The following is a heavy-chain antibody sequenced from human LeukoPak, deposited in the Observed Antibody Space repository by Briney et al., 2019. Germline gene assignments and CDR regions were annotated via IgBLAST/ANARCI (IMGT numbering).Heavy chain of an antibody. CDR2: ISGSGGST. V-gene: IGHV3-23*01. J-gene: IGHJ4*02. CDR1: GFTFSSYA. D-gene: IGHD3-22*01. CDR3: AKDRHLIPYYYDSSGHPHYFDY. Sequence: GGSLRLSCAASGFTFSSYAMSWVRQAPGKGLEWVSAISGSGGSTYYADSVKGRFTISRDNSKNTLYLQMSSLRAEDTAVYYCAKDRHLIPYYYDSSGHPHYFDYWGQGTLVTVSS.